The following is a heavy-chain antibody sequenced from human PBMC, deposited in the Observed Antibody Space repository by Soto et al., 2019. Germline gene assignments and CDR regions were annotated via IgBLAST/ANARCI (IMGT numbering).Heavy chain of an antibody. V-gene: IGHV1-69*01. CDR3: ARSQGSSTSLEIYYYYYYGMDV. Sequence: QVQLVQSGAEVKKPGSSVKVSCKASGGTFSSYAISWVRQAPGQGLEWMGGIISNSGTANYAQKCQSRVTITAEESTSTAYMELGSLRSEDTAVYYCARSQGSSTSLEIYYYYYYGMDVWGQGTTVTVSS. CDR1: GGTFSSYA. CDR2: IISNSGTA. J-gene: IGHJ6*02. D-gene: IGHD2-2*01.